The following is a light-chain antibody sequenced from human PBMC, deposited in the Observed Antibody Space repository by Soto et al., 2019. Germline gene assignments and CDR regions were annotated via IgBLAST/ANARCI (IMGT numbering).Light chain of an antibody. Sequence: AIQMTQSPSSLSASVGDRVTITCRASQGIRNDLGWYQQKPGKAPKLLIYAASSLQSGVPSRFSGSGSGTDFTLTISSLQPEDFATYYCLQDYNYPRRKFGQGTKVDIK. J-gene: IGKJ1*01. CDR1: QGIRND. CDR3: LQDYNYPRRK. V-gene: IGKV1-6*01. CDR2: AAS.